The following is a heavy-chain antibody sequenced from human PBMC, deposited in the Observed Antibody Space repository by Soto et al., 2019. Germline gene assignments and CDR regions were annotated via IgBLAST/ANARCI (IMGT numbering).Heavy chain of an antibody. D-gene: IGHD3-22*01. Sequence: SETLSLTCAVSGGSLSSSAYSWSWIRQPPGKGLEWIGFIYQSGSTYYNPPLKSRVTMSLDRPKNQFSLKLRSVTAADTAVYYCARELLFYDSDGFSWDDAFDIWGQGTMVT. CDR1: GGSLSSSAYS. CDR2: IYQSGST. J-gene: IGHJ3*02. CDR3: ARELLFYDSDGFSWDDAFDI. V-gene: IGHV4-30-2*01.